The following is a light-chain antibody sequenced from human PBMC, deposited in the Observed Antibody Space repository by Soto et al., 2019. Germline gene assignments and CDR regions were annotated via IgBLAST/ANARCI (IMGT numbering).Light chain of an antibody. CDR1: QSISTW. CDR2: KAS. Sequence: DIQMTQSPSTLPASVGDRVTITCRANQSISTWLAWYQQKPGKAPNLLIYKASRLETGVPSRFSGSGSGTEFTLTINSLQAEDFATYYCQQHNSFAITFGQGTRLEIK. V-gene: IGKV1-5*03. J-gene: IGKJ5*01. CDR3: QQHNSFAIT.